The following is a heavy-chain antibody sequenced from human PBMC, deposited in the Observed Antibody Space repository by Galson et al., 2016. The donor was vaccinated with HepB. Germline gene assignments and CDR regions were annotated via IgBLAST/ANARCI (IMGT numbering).Heavy chain of an antibody. V-gene: IGHV3-74*01. Sequence: SLRLSCAASGFTFTDYWMHWVRQAPGKGLMWVSRVCIYGTNTNYAESVRGRFTISRDNAKNTVYLQMTDLRPEDTAVYSCARVPQVQPFFDSWGQGARVTVSS. D-gene: IGHD1-14*01. CDR1: GFTFTDYW. CDR3: ARVPQVQPFFDS. J-gene: IGHJ4*02. CDR2: VCIYGTNT.